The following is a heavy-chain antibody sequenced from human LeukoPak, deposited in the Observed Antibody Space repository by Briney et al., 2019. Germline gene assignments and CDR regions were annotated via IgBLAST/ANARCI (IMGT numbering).Heavy chain of an antibody. D-gene: IGHD3-22*01. J-gene: IGHJ4*02. Sequence: GESLKISCKGSGYSFTSYWIGWVRQMPGKGLEWMGIIYPGDSDTRYSPSFQGQVTISADKSISTAYLQWSSLKASDTAMYYCARLKSAYYYDSSGYYAAFDYWGQGTLVTVSS. CDR1: GYSFTSYW. CDR3: ARLKSAYYYDSSGYYAAFDY. CDR2: IYPGDSDT. V-gene: IGHV5-51*01.